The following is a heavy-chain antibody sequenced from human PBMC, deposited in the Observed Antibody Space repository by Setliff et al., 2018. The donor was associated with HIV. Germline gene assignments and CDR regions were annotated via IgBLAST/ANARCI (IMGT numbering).Heavy chain of an antibody. V-gene: IGHV1-18*01. Sequence: ASVKVSCKASGYTFTNYAMHWVRQAPGQGLEWMGWISAYNGNTNYAQKLQGRVTMTTDTSTSTAYMELRSLRSDDTAVYYCARGPPIVVVPAALLTFDYWGQGTLVTVSS. D-gene: IGHD2-2*01. CDR1: GYTFTNYA. CDR2: ISAYNGNT. J-gene: IGHJ4*02. CDR3: ARGPPIVVVPAALLTFDY.